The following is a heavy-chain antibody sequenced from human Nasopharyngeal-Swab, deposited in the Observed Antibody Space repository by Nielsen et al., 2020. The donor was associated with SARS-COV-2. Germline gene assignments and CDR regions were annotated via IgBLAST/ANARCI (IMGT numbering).Heavy chain of an antibody. J-gene: IGHJ6*02. Sequence: SCAASGFTFRSYAISWVRQAPGKGLEWVSVISGSDYNTYYADSVKGRFTISRDNSKNTVNLQMNSLRAEDTAIYYCAKDRDSGDDSDDYYHYYGMDVWGQGTTVTVSS. CDR1: GFTFRSYA. CDR3: AKDRDSGDDSDDYYHYYGMDV. V-gene: IGHV3-23*01. CDR2: ISGSDYNT. D-gene: IGHD5-12*01.